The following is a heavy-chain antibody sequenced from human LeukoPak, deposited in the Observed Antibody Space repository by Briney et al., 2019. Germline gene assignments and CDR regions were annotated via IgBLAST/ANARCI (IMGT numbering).Heavy chain of an antibody. CDR2: IYPDDSDT. D-gene: IGHD3-10*01. CDR3: ARQKRGSGSFLDAFDI. V-gene: IGHV5-51*01. CDR1: GYSFTSHW. Sequence: GESLKISCQGSGYSFTSHWIAWVRQLPGKGLEWMGIIYPDDSDTRYSPSFQGQVTFSADKSISTAYLRWSSLKASDTAIYYCARQKRGSGSFLDAFDIWGQGTMVTVSS. J-gene: IGHJ3*02.